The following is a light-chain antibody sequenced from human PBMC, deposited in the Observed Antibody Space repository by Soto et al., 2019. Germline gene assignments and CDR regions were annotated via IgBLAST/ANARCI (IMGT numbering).Light chain of an antibody. CDR2: AAS. CDR3: QQYNSYS. CDR1: QSIKRS. J-gene: IGKJ1*01. V-gene: IGKV1-39*01. Sequence: DIQMTQSPSSLSASVADRVTITCRASQSIKRSLNWYQQKPGKAPNLLIYAASSLQTGVPSRFTGSGSGTEFTLTISSLQPDDFATYYCQQYNSYSFGQGTKVDIK.